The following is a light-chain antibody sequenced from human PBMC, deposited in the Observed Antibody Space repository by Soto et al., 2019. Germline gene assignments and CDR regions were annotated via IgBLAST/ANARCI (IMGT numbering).Light chain of an antibody. V-gene: IGKV4-1*01. Sequence: VLTQSPDTLAVSLGGRATIHCRSNQSVLFVSNNKNFLAWYQQKPGQPPKLFLNWASTRESGVPDRFIGGGSGTEFTLTISSLHAEDVAVYYCQQFFHAPTCGQGTKVEI. CDR2: WAS. CDR1: QSVLFVSNNKNF. CDR3: QQFFHAPT. J-gene: IGKJ1*01.